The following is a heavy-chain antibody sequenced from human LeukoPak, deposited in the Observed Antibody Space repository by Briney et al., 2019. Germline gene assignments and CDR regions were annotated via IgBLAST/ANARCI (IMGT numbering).Heavy chain of an antibody. J-gene: IGHJ2*01. Sequence: SQTLSLTCTVSGGSISSGGYYWSWIRQHPGKGLEWIGYIYYSGSTYYNPSLKSRVTISVDTSKNQFSLKLSSVTAADTAVYYCVRDYRSGSYYAPLDLWGRGTLVTVSS. CDR1: GGSISSGGYY. CDR2: IYYSGST. CDR3: VRDYRSGSYYAPLDL. V-gene: IGHV4-31*03. D-gene: IGHD1-26*01.